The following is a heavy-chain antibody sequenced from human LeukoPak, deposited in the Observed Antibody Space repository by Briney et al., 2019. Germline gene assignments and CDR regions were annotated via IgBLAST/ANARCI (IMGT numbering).Heavy chain of an antibody. V-gene: IGHV1-2*02. CDR1: GYTFTGYY. Sequence: GASVKVSCKASGYTFTGYYIHWVRQAPGQGLEWMGWINPNSGGTNYAQKFQGRVTMTRDTSTSTAYMELSSLRSEDTAVYYCARSWYYYGSGSYYGFYGMDVWGQGTTVTVSS. CDR3: ARSWYYYGSGSYYGFYGMDV. D-gene: IGHD3-10*01. J-gene: IGHJ6*02. CDR2: INPNSGGT.